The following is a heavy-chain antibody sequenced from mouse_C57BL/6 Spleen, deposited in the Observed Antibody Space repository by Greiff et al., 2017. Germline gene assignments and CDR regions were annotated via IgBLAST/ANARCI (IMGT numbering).Heavy chain of an antibody. V-gene: IGHV1-78*01. Sequence: QVQLQQSDAELVKPGASVKISCKVSGYTFTDHTIHWMKQRPEQGLEWIGYIYPRDGSTKYNEKFTGKATLTADKSSSTAYMQLNSLTSEDSAVXFGARGGDDNNVNYAMDYWGQGTAVTVSS. J-gene: IGHJ4*01. CDR3: ARGGDDNNVNYAMDY. D-gene: IGHD1-3*01. CDR2: IYPRDGST. CDR1: GYTFTDHT.